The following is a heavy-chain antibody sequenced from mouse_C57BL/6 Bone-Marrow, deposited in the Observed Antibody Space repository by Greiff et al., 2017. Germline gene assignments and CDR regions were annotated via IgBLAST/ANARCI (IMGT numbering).Heavy chain of an antibody. V-gene: IGHV1-54*01. D-gene: IGHD1-1*01. CDR1: GYAFTNYL. J-gene: IGHJ2*01. CDR2: INPGSGGT. CDR3: ARWYYGSLDY. Sequence: QVQLQQSGAELVRPGTSVTVSCKASGYAFTNYLIEWVKQRPGQGLEWIGVINPGSGGTNYNEKFKGKATLTADKSSSTAYMQLSSLTSEDSAVYFCARWYYGSLDYWGQGTTLTVSS.